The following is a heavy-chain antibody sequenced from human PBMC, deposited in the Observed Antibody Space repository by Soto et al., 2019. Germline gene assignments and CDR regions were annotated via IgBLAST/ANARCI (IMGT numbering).Heavy chain of an antibody. J-gene: IGHJ6*02. CDR3: TRCPLSNDYFFYYGMDV. CDR2: IRTKINNYAT. D-gene: IGHD4-4*01. Sequence: GGSLRLSCAASGFTFSGSGIHWVRQASGKGLEWVGRIRTKINNYATTYAASVKGRFTISRDDSKNTAYLQMDNLRTEDTAVYFCTRCPLSNDYFFYYGMDVWGQGTTVTVS. CDR1: GFTFSGSG. V-gene: IGHV3-73*01.